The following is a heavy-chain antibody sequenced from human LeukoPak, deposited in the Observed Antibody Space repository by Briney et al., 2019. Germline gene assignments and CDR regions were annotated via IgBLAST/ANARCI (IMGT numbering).Heavy chain of an antibody. CDR2: IRYDGSNK. J-gene: IGHJ4*02. CDR1: GFTFSSYG. D-gene: IGHD5-18*01. Sequence: QPGGTLRLSCAASGFTFSSYGMHWVRQAPGKGLEWVAFIRYDGSNKYYADSVKGRFTISRDNSKNTLYLQMNSLRAEDTAVYYCAKDLPVDTAMAHWGQGTLVTVSS. CDR3: AKDLPVDTAMAH. V-gene: IGHV3-30*02.